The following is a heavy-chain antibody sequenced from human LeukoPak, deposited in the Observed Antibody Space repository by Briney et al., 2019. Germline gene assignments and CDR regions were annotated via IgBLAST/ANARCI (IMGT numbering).Heavy chain of an antibody. CDR2: INHSGST. D-gene: IGHD3-22*01. Sequence: SETLSLTCAVYGGSFSGYYWSWIRQPPGKGLEWIGEINHSGSTNYNPSLKSRVTISVDTSKNQFSLKLSSVTAADTAVYYCASEPYYYDSSGYYYYYYMDVWGKGTTVTVSS. CDR1: GGSFSGYY. CDR3: ASEPYYYDSSGYYYYYYMDV. V-gene: IGHV4-34*01. J-gene: IGHJ6*03.